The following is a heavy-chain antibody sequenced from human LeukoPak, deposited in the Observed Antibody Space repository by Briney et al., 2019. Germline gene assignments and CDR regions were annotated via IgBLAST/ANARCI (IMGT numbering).Heavy chain of an antibody. CDR2: IKDDGNEK. V-gene: IGHV3-7*01. CDR3: GRDPYYDALDY. D-gene: IGHD3-16*01. J-gene: IGHJ4*02. Sequence: GGSLRLSCAASGFTFTSYWMSWVRQAPGKGLEWVANIKDDGNEKYYVDPVKGRFTISRDNAQNSLYLQMNSLRADDTAVYYCGRDPYYDALDYWGQGTLVTVSS. CDR1: GFTFTSYW.